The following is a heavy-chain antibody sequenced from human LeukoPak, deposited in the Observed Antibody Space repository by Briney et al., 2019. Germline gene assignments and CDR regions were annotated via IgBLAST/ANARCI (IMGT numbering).Heavy chain of an antibody. CDR2: INHSGST. CDR1: GGSFSGYY. CDR3: ARGGFYWGSSWYY. J-gene: IGHJ4*02. Sequence: PSETLSLTCAVYGGSFSGYYWSWIRQPPGKGLEWIGEINHSGSTNYNPSLKSRVTISVDTSKNQFSLKLSSVTAADTAVYYCARGGFYWGSSWYYWGQGTLVTVSS. V-gene: IGHV4-34*01. D-gene: IGHD6-13*01.